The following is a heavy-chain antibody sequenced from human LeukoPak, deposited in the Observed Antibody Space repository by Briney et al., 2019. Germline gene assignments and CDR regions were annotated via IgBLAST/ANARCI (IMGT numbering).Heavy chain of an antibody. CDR2: IYYSGST. CDR3: ARESPQAPDAFDI. CDR1: GGSISSYY. J-gene: IGHJ3*02. V-gene: IGHV4-59*01. Sequence: SETLSLTCTVSGGSISSYYWSLIRQPPGKGLEWIGYIYYSGSTNYNPSLKSRVTISVDTSKNQFSLKLSSVTAADTAVYYCARESPQAPDAFDIWGQGTMVTVSS.